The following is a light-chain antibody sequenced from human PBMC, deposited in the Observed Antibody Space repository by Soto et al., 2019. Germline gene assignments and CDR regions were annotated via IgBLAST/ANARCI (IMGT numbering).Light chain of an antibody. CDR1: QRVSSY. Sequence: EIVLTQSPATLSLSPGERATLSCRASQRVSSYLAWYQQKPGQAPRLLIYDASNRATGIPARFSGSGSGTDFTLTISSLAPEDFAVYYCQQRSNWRTFGQGTKVEIK. CDR3: QQRSNWRT. J-gene: IGKJ1*01. V-gene: IGKV3-11*01. CDR2: DAS.